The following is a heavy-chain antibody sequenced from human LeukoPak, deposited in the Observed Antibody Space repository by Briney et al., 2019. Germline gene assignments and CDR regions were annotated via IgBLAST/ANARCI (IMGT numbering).Heavy chain of an antibody. CDR2: IYYSGST. D-gene: IGHD6-6*01. V-gene: IGHV4-30-4*01. J-gene: IGHJ5*02. CDR1: GGSISSGDYY. Sequence: PSQTLSLTCTVSGGSISSGDYYWSWIRQPPGKGLEWIGYIYYSGSTYYNPSLKSRVTISVDTSKNQFSLKLSSVTAADTAVYYCARASSSSGNNWFDPWGQGTLVTVSS. CDR3: ARASSSSGNNWFDP.